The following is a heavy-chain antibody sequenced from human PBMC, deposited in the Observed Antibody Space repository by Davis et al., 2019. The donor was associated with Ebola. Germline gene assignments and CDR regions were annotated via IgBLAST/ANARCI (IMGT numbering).Heavy chain of an antibody. J-gene: IGHJ6*02. D-gene: IGHD2-15*01. Sequence: LETLSLTCAVYGGSFSGYYWSWIRQPPGKGLEWIGEINHSGSTNYNPSLKSRVTISVDTSKNQFSLKLSSVTAADTAVYYCARARVVVVAATEVYYYYGMDVWGQGTTVTVSS. V-gene: IGHV4-34*01. CDR2: INHSGST. CDR3: ARARVVVVAATEVYYYYGMDV. CDR1: GGSFSGYY.